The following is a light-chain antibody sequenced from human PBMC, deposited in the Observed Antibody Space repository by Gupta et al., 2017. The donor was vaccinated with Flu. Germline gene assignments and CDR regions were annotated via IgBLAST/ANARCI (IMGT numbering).Light chain of an antibody. V-gene: IGKV1-39*01. CDR3: QQCFGVPLT. CDR1: QSVSGY. Sequence: DIQMTQSPSSLSASVGDRVTITCRASQSVSGYVNWYQQRPGKAPKLLSSDVSNLQSGVPSTFRGSGSVTDFTLTISNLQAEDSATYYCQQCFGVPLTFGGGTKVDIK. J-gene: IGKJ4*01. CDR2: DVS.